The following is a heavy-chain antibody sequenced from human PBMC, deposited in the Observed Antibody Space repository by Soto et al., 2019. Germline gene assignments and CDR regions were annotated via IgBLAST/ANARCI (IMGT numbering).Heavy chain of an antibody. CDR1: GFTFSNAW. CDR2: IKSKTDGGTT. CDR3: TTEIGDYDYIWGSYRLLDAFDI. D-gene: IGHD3-16*02. Sequence: GGSLRLSCAASGFTFSNAWMSWVRQAPGKGLEWVGRIKSKTDGGTTDYAAPVKGRFTISRDDSKNTLYLQMNSLKTEDTAVYYCTTEIGDYDYIWGSYRLLDAFDIWGQGTMVTVSS. J-gene: IGHJ3*02. V-gene: IGHV3-15*01.